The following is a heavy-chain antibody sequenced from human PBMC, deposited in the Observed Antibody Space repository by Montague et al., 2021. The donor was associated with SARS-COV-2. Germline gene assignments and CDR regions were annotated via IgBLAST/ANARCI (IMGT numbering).Heavy chain of an antibody. V-gene: IGHV2-70*01. CDR2: IDWGDDK. CDR3: ARSYGTTVVTRAFDY. Sequence: PAQVKPTQTLTLTCTFSGFSLSTSGMCVSWIRQPPGKALEWLTLIDWGDDKYYSTSLKTRLTISKDTSKNQVVLTMTNMDPVDTATYYCARSYGTTVVTRAFDYWGQGTLVTVSS. CDR1: GFSLSTSGMC. D-gene: IGHD4-23*01. J-gene: IGHJ4*02.